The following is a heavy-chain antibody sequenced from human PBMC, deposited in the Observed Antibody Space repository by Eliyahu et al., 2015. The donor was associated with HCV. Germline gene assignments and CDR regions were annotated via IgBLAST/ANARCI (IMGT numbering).Heavy chain of an antibody. D-gene: IGHD3-22*01. CDR3: AKIRDYYPISGYYPYYFDS. CDR2: INNDGGNX. CDR1: GFTFSXXG. V-gene: IGHV3-23*01. Sequence: EVHLLESGGGLVQPGGSXRLSCXASGFTFSXXGMSWVRQXPGKGMEWVSNINNDGGNXHXADSVKGRLTISRDNSKNTLYLQMNSLRAEDTAIYYCAKIRDYYPISGYYPYYFDSWGQGTLVTVSS. J-gene: IGHJ4*02.